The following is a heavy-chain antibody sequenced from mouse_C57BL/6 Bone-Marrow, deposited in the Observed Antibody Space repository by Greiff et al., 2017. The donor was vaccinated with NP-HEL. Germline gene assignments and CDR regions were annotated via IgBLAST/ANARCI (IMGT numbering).Heavy chain of an antibody. V-gene: IGHV5-17*01. CDR1: GFTFSDYG. CDR2: ISSGSSTI. J-gene: IGHJ3*01. CDR3: ARDPEFAY. Sequence: EVKLMESGGGLVKPGGSLKLSCAASGFTFSDYGMHWVRQAPEKGLEWVAYISSGSSTIYYADTVKGRFTISRDNAKNTLFLQMTSLRSEDTAMYYCARDPEFAYWGQGTLVTVSA.